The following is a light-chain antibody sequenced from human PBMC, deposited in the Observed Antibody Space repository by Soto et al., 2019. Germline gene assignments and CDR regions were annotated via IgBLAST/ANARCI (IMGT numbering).Light chain of an antibody. CDR2: DVS. J-gene: IGKJ5*01. Sequence: DIQMTQSPPSLSAPVGDRVTITCQASHDITRYLNWYQRKPGKAPKLLIHDVSNLETGVPSRFSGSGSGTEFTFTISSLQPEDIATYYCQQYDNLPYTFGQGTRLEIK. CDR3: QQYDNLPYT. V-gene: IGKV1-33*01. CDR1: HDITRY.